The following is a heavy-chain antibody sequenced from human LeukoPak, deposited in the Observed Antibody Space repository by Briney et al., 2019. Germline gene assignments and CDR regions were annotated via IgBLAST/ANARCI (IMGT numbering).Heavy chain of an antibody. CDR3: ARDQGTYYDFWSGYYPEGWFDP. J-gene: IGHJ5*02. V-gene: IGHV3-21*01. CDR2: ISSSSSYI. Sequence: GGSLRPSCAASGFTVSSNYMNWVRQAPGKGLEWVSSISSSSSYIYYADSVKGRFTISRDNAKNSLYLQMNSLRAEDTAVYYCARDQGTYYDFWSGYYPEGWFDPWGQGTLVTVSS. D-gene: IGHD3-3*01. CDR1: GFTVSSNY.